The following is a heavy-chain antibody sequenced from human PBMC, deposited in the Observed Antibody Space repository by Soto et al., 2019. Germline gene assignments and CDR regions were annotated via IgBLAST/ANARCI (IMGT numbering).Heavy chain of an antibody. CDR2: INHSGST. CDR3: ARGLWERVRGVIGMDV. J-gene: IGHJ6*02. D-gene: IGHD3-10*01. CDR1: GGSFSGYY. Sequence: SETLSLTCAVDGGSFSGYYWSWIRQPPGKGLEWIGEINHSGSTNYNPSLKSRVTISVDTSKNQFSLKLSSVTAADTAVYYCARGLWERVRGVIGMDVWGQGTTVTVSS. V-gene: IGHV4-34*01.